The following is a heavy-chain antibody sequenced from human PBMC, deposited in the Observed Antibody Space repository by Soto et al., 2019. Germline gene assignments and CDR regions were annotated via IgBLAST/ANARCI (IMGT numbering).Heavy chain of an antibody. V-gene: IGHV3-23*01. J-gene: IGHJ6*02. CDR1: GFTFSNHG. CDR2: IRCGGGNT. D-gene: IGHD6-19*01. Sequence: GGSLRLSCAASGFTFSNHGMDWLRQVPGKGLEWVSGIRCGGGNTYSADYVKGRFTISRDNSKNTLYLQMNSLRAEDRAGYYYASADSSGWWTRDSMEVWGQGTTVTVSS. CDR3: ASADSSGWWTRDSMEV.